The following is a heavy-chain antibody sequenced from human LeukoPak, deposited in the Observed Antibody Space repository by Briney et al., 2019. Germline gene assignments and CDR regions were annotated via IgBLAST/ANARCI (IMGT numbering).Heavy chain of an antibody. CDR3: AKGVFSVEQQLVVGIDY. J-gene: IGHJ4*02. V-gene: IGHV3-23*01. D-gene: IGHD6-13*01. CDR1: GFTFSSYA. CDR2: ISGSGGST. Sequence: GGSLRLSCAASGFTFSSYAMSWVRQAPGKGLEWVSAISGSGGSTYYADSVKGRFTISRDNSKNTLYLQMNSLRAEDTAVYYCAKGVFSVEQQLVVGIDYWGQGTLVTVSS.